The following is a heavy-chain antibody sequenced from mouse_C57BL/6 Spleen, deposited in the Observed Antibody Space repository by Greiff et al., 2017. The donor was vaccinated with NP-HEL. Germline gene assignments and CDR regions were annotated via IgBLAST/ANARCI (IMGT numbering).Heavy chain of an antibody. D-gene: IGHD1-1*01. V-gene: IGHV5-9*01. CDR2: ISGGGGNT. Sequence: EVKLMESGGGLVKPGGSLKLSCAASGFTFSSYTMSWVRQTPEKRLEWVATISGGGGNTYYPDSVKGRFTISRDNAKNTLYLQMSSLRSEDTALYYCAREDYYGSSPFAYWGQGTLVTVSA. CDR1: GFTFSSYT. CDR3: AREDYYGSSPFAY. J-gene: IGHJ3*01.